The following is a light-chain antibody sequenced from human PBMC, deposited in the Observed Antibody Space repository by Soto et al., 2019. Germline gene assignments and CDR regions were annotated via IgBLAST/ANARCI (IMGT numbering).Light chain of an antibody. CDR1: QSVSSSY. CDR2: GAS. CDR3: QQYDSSPIT. Sequence: EIVLTHCPGTLSLSPGERATLSCRAIQSVSSSYLAWYQQKPGQAPSLLIYGASRRATGIPDRFSGSGSGTDFTLTISRMEPEDFAVYYCQQYDSSPITSGQGTRMEIK. J-gene: IGKJ5*01. V-gene: IGKV3-20*01.